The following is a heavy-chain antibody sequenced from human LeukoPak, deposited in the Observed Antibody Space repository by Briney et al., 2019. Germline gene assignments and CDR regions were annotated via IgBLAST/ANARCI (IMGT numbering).Heavy chain of an antibody. CDR1: GFTFISHW. D-gene: IGHD6-6*01. Sequence: GGSLRLSCAASGFTFISHWMHWARQLPGKGLVWVSRISPTGSTTSYADSVKGRFTVSRDNAKNTLYLQVNNLRAEDTAVYYCARGPNSNWSGLDFWGQGTLLTVSS. J-gene: IGHJ4*02. CDR2: ISPTGSTT. V-gene: IGHV3-74*01. CDR3: ARGPNSNWSGLDF.